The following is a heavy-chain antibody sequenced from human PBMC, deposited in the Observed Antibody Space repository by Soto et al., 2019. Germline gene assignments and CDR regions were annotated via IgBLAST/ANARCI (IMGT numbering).Heavy chain of an antibody. CDR2: ISGSGGST. CDR3: AKDPIAVAGTRYYYYGMDV. Sequence: EVQLLESGGGLVQPGGSLRLSCAASGFTFSSYAMSWVRQAPGKGLEWVSAISGSGGSTYYADSVKGRFTISRDNSKNPLELPMNSLGAEDTVVYYCAKDPIAVAGTRYYYYGMDVWGQGTTVPVSS. D-gene: IGHD6-19*01. V-gene: IGHV3-23*01. CDR1: GFTFSSYA. J-gene: IGHJ6*02.